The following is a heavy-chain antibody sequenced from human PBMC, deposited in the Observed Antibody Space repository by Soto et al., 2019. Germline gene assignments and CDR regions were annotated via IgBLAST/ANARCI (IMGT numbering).Heavy chain of an antibody. V-gene: IGHV1-18*01. J-gene: IGHJ4*02. CDR1: GYTFTSYG. CDR3: ARDHPPDYDFWSGSHDY. Sequence: QVQLVQSGAEVKKPGASVKVSCKASGYTFTSYGISWVRQAPGQGLEWMGWISAYNGNTNYAQKIQGRVTMTTDTSTSTAYMELRSMRSDDTAVYYCARDHPPDYDFWSGSHDYWGQGTLVTVSS. D-gene: IGHD3-3*01. CDR2: ISAYNGNT.